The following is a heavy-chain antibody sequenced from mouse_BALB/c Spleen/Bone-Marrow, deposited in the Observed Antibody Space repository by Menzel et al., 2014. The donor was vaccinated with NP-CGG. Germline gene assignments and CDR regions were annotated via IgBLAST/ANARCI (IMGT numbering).Heavy chain of an antibody. V-gene: IGHV7-1*02. D-gene: IGHD4-1*01. J-gene: IGHJ2*01. CDR1: GFTFSDFY. CDR2: SRNRRNDYTT. CDR3: ARDAGRGNFDY. Sequence: EVMLVEFGGGLVQPGGSLRLSCATSGFTFSDFYMEWVRQPPGKRLEWIAASRNRRNDYTTEYSASVKGRFIVSRDTSQSILYLQMNALRAEDTAIYYCARDAGRGNFDYWGQGTTLTVSS.